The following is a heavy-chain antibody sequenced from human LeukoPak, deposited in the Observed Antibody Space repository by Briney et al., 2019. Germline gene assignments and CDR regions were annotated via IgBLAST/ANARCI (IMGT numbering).Heavy chain of an antibody. CDR2: IASSSSTI. CDR1: GFTFSTYS. D-gene: IGHD1-26*01. CDR3: ARDRVGAY. V-gene: IGHV3-48*01. J-gene: IGHJ4*02. Sequence: GGSLRLSCAASGFTFSTYSMNWVRQAPGKGLEWLSYIASSSSTIYYADSVQGRFTISRDNAKSSLYLQMNSLRVEDTAVYYCARDRVGAYWGQGTLVTVSS.